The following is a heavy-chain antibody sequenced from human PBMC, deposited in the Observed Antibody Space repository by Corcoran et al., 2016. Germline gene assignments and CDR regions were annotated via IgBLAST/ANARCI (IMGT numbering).Heavy chain of an antibody. CDR1: GYSFTSYW. Sequence: EVQLVQSGAEVKKPGESLKISCKGSGYSFTSYWIGWVRQMPGKGLEWMGIIYPGDSDTRYSPSFQGQVTISADKSISTAYLQWSSLKASDTARYYCARPVHCSSTSCYVLGAFDIWGQGTMVTVAS. J-gene: IGHJ3*02. V-gene: IGHV5-51*01. D-gene: IGHD2-2*01. CDR3: ARPVHCSSTSCYVLGAFDI. CDR2: IYPGDSDT.